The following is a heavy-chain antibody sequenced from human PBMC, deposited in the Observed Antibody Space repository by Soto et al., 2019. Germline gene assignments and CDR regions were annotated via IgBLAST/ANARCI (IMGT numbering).Heavy chain of an antibody. CDR2: IIPISDTT. J-gene: IGHJ6*02. CDR3: ARSQGSSTSLEIYYYYYGMDV. V-gene: IGHV1-69*01. CDR1: GGTFSSYA. Sequence: QVQLVQSGAEVKKPGSSVKVSCKASGGTFSSYAISWVRQAPGQGLEWMGGIIPISDTTNYAQKFQGRVTITADESTGTAYMELSSLRSEDTAVYYCARSQGSSTSLEIYYYYYGMDVWGQGTTVTVSS. D-gene: IGHD2-2*01.